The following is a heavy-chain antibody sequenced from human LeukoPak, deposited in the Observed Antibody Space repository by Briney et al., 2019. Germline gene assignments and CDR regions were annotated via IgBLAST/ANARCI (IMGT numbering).Heavy chain of an antibody. D-gene: IGHD3-22*01. CDR3: ARDSSGYYSQTYFDY. Sequence: ASVKVSCKASSYTFTSYGISWVRQAPGQGLEWMGWISAYNGNTNYAQKLQGRVTMTTDTSTSTAYMELRSLRSDDTAVYYCARDSSGYYSQTYFDYWGQGTLVTVSS. V-gene: IGHV1-18*01. CDR2: ISAYNGNT. J-gene: IGHJ4*02. CDR1: SYTFTSYG.